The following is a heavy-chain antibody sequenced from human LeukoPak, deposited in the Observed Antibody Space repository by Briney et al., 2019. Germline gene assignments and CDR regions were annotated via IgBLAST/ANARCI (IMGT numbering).Heavy chain of an antibody. CDR3: ARHDRTSSGWYRDFDY. D-gene: IGHD6-19*01. J-gene: IGHJ4*02. CDR1: GGSISSYY. V-gene: IGHV4-59*08. CDR2: IYYSGST. Sequence: TSETLSLTCTVSGGSISSYYWSWIRQPPGKGLEWIGYIYYSGSTNYNPSLKSRVTISVDTSKNQFSLKLSSVTAADTAVYYCARHDRTSSGWYRDFDYWGQGTLVTVSS.